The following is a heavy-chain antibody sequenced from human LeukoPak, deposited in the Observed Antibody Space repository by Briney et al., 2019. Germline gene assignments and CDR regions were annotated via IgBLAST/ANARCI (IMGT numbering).Heavy chain of an antibody. CDR2: ISWNSGSI. CDR3: ARGLTSVLLYPEMDY. J-gene: IGHJ4*02. Sequence: PGGSLRLSCAASGFTFDDYAMHWVRQAPGKGLEWVSGISWNSGSIGYADSVKGRFTISRDNAKNSLFLQMNSLRAEDTALYYCARGLTSVLLYPEMDYWGQGTLVTVSS. V-gene: IGHV3-9*01. D-gene: IGHD2-2*02. CDR1: GFTFDDYA.